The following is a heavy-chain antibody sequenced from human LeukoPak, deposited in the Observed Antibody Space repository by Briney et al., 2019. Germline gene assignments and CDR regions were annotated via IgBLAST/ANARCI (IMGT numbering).Heavy chain of an antibody. CDR2: IKLDGSEK. Sequence: GSLRLSCVASGFTFGKYWMSWVRQAPGKGLEWVANIKLDGSEKNYVDSVKGRFTISRDNSKNTLYLQMNSLRAENTAVYYCAASIAALPGAYYYYGMDVWGQGTTVTVSS. V-gene: IGHV3-7*03. J-gene: IGHJ6*02. D-gene: IGHD6-6*01. CDR1: GFTFGKYW. CDR3: AASIAALPGAYYYYGMDV.